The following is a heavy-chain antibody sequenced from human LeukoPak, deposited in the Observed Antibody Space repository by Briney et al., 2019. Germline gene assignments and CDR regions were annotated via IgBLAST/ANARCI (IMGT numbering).Heavy chain of an antibody. CDR3: ARGHYYDSSGYYSN. CDR2: IIPIFGTA. V-gene: IGHV1-69*05. D-gene: IGHD3-22*01. Sequence: SVKVSCKASGGTFSSYAISWVRQAPGQGLEWMGGIIPIFGTANYAQKFQGRVTITTDESTSTAYMELSSPRSEDTAVYYCARGHYYDSSGYYSNWGQGTLVTVSS. CDR1: GGTFSSYA. J-gene: IGHJ4*02.